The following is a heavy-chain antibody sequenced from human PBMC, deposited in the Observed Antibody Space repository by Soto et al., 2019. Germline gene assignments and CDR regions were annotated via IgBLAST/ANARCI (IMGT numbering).Heavy chain of an antibody. CDR1: GDTLKTFD. CDR2: ITTHNGDT. D-gene: IGHD1-1*01. CDR3: ARFSFTRAGDNYYCYMAV. V-gene: IGHV1-18*04. J-gene: IGHJ6*03. Sequence: QVQLVQSGAEVKRPGASVKVSCKASGDTLKTFDVSWVRQAPGQGPEWMAWITTHNGDTNFAQKFRGRVSLTADTSAATAFMDMLNLRSDDTDVYSSARFSFTRAGDNYYCYMAVWGQGTTVTFS.